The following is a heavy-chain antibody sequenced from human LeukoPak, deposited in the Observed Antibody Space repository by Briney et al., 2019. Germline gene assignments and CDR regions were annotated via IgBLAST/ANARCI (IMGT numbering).Heavy chain of an antibody. CDR1: GGPISSSSYY. V-gene: IGHV4-39*01. Sequence: SETLSLTCTVSGGPISSSSYYWGWIRQPPGKGLEWIGSIYYSGSTYYNPSLKSRVTISVDTSKNQFSLKLSSVTAADTAVYYCARLCPNYDYVWGSYHSGFFDYWGQGTLVTVSS. J-gene: IGHJ4*02. D-gene: IGHD3-16*02. CDR2: IYYSGST. CDR3: ARLCPNYDYVWGSYHSGFFDY.